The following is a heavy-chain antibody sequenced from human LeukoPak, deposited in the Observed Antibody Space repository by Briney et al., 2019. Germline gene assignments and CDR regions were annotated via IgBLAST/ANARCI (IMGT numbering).Heavy chain of an antibody. CDR1: GGSISSYY. J-gene: IGHJ3*02. D-gene: IGHD6-19*01. CDR2: IYTSGST. CDR3: AREQQWLVFGAFDI. Sequence: SETLSLTCTVSGGSISSYYWSWSRKPAGPGLERIGRIYTSGSTNYNPSLKSRVTMSVDTSKDQFSLKLSSVTATDTAVYYCAREQQWLVFGAFDIWGQGTMVTVSS. V-gene: IGHV4-4*07.